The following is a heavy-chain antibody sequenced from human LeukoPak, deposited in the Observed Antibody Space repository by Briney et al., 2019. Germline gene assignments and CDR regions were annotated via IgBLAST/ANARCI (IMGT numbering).Heavy chain of an antibody. CDR1: GGSISSYY. CDR2: IYYSGST. CDR3: ASISGGVYFVGDAFDI. V-gene: IGHV4-59*01. J-gene: IGHJ3*02. D-gene: IGHD6-25*01. Sequence: TSETLSLTCTVSGGSISSYYWSWIRQPPGKGLEWIGYIYYSGSTNYNPSLKSRVTISVDTSKNQFSLKLSSVTAADTAVYYCASISGGVYFVGDAFDIWGQGTMVTVSS.